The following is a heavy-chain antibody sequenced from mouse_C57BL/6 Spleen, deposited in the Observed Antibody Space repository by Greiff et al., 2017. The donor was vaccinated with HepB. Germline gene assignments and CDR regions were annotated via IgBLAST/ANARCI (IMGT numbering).Heavy chain of an antibody. Sequence: QVQLQQPGTELVKPGASVKLSCKASGYTFTSYWMHWVKQRPGQGLEWIGNINPSNGGTNYNEKFKSKATLTVDKSSSTAYMQLSSLTSEDSAVYYCARAIYYYGSSYVAMDYWGQGTSVTVSS. D-gene: IGHD1-1*01. J-gene: IGHJ4*01. CDR2: INPSNGGT. V-gene: IGHV1-53*01. CDR3: ARAIYYYGSSYVAMDY. CDR1: GYTFTSYW.